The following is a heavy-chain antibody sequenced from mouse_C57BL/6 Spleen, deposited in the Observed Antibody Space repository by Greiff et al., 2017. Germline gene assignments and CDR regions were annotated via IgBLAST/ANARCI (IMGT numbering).Heavy chain of an antibody. CDR2: IYPGDGDT. V-gene: IGHV1-82*01. J-gene: IGHJ2*01. CDR3: ARVTVNYFDY. D-gene: IGHD2-1*01. Sequence: VQLVESGPELVKPGASVKISCKASGYAFSSSWMNWVKQRPGKGLEWIGRIYPGDGDTNYNGKFKGKATLTADKSSSTAYMQLSSLTSEDSAVYFCARVTVNYFDYWGQGTTLTVSS. CDR1: GYAFSSSW.